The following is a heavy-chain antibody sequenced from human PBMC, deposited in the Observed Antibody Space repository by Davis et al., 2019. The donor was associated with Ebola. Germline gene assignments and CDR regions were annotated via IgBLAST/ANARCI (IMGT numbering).Heavy chain of an antibody. CDR3: ARGGGGGSYYLDY. V-gene: IGHV3-20*04. CDR2: VNWNGGGT. J-gene: IGHJ4*02. CDR1: GFIFDAYG. Sequence: GGSLRLSCTASGFIFDAYGMSWVRQAPGKGLECICGVNWNGGGTRYADSVRGRFTISRDNSKNTLYLQMNSLRAEDTAVYYCARGGGGGSYYLDYWGQGTLVTVSS. D-gene: IGHD1-26*01.